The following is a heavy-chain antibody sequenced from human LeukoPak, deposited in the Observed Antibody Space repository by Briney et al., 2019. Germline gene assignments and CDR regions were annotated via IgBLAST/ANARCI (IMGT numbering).Heavy chain of an antibody. CDR3: ARDRDSRGYSHFDY. V-gene: IGHV3-74*01. CDR2: IHSDGSTT. J-gene: IGHJ4*02. CDR1: GFTFSTFW. D-gene: IGHD3-22*01. Sequence: GGSLRVSCATSGFTFSTFWMHWVRQVPGKGLVWVSRIHSDGSTTNYADLAKGRFTISRDNAKNTLYLQMNSLRAEDTAVYYCARDRDSRGYSHFDYWGQGTLVTVSS.